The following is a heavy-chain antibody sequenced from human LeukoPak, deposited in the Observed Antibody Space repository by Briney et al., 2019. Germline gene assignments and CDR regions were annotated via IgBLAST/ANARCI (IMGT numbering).Heavy chain of an antibody. D-gene: IGHD6-13*01. CDR3: AKDRSSSWTWTIHY. CDR2: ISYDGSNK. Sequence: PGGSLRLSCAASGFTFSSYGMHWVRQAPGKGLEWVALISYDGSNKYYADSVKGRFTISRDNSKNTLYLQMNSLRVEDTAMYYCAKDRSSSWTWTIHYWGQGTLVTVSS. J-gene: IGHJ4*02. CDR1: GFTFSSYG. V-gene: IGHV3-30*18.